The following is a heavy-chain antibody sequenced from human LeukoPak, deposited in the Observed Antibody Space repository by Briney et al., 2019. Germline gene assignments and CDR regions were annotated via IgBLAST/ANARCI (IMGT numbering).Heavy chain of an antibody. CDR2: INCNGGGT. D-gene: IGHD3-16*02. V-gene: IGHV1-2*06. CDR3: ARDPSNTSGRYTYFDY. CDR1: GYTFTGYY. Sequence: ASVTVSCKASGYTFTGYYIHWVRQAPGQGLEWMGRINCNGGGTSYAQNLQGRVTMTTDTSTSTAYMELRSLRFDDTAVCYCARDPSNTSGRYTYFDYWGQGTLVTVSS. J-gene: IGHJ4*02.